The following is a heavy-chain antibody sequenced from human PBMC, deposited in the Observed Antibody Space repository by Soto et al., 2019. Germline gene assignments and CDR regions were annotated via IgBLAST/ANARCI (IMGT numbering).Heavy chain of an antibody. J-gene: IGHJ4*02. D-gene: IGHD6-6*01. CDR3: ARIGYSSSSFDY. CDR2: IQQDGDQK. CDR1: GFTFSRYW. Sequence: EVQMVESGGGLVQPGGSLRLSCVASGFTFSRYWMSWVRQAPGKGLEWLANIQQDGDQKYFMASVKGRLTISRDNAKNSLYLQMSSLTAEDTAVYYCARIGYSSSSFDYWGQGTLVTVSS. V-gene: IGHV3-7*01.